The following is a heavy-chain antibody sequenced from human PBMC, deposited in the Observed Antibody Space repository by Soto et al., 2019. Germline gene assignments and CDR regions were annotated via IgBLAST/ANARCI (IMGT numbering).Heavy chain of an antibody. V-gene: IGHV3-66*02. CDR3: ARDIYSYGSVGTPDI. Sequence: RLSCAASGFTVSSNYMSWVRQAPGKGLEWVSVIYSGGSTYYADSVKDRFTISRDNSRNTLDLQMNNLRTEDTGVYFCARDIYSYGSVGTPDIWGQGTMVTVSS. CDR2: IYSGGST. J-gene: IGHJ3*02. CDR1: GFTVSSNY. D-gene: IGHD5-18*01.